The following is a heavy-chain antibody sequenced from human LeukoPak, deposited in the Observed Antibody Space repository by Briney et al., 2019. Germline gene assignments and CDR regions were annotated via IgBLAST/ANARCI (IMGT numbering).Heavy chain of an antibody. CDR2: IRGGGGSA. V-gene: IGHV3-23*01. D-gene: IGHD4-17*01. CDR1: GFTFSAYA. J-gene: IGHJ3*02. CDR3: ARDPNGDYIGAFDM. Sequence: PGGSLRLSCTASGFTFSAYAMMWVRQAPGKAPEWVSAIRGGGGSAFYADSVKGRFTIFRDNSKYTLFLQMNSLRAEDTAVYYCARDPNGDYIGAFDMWGPGTMVTVSS.